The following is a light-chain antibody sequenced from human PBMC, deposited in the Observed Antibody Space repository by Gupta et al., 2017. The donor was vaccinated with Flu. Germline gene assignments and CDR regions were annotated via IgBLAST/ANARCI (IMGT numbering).Light chain of an antibody. CDR3: QQRSNWLPGLT. Sequence: EIVLTQSPATLSLSPGERATLSCRASQSVSSYLAWYQQKPGQAPRLLIYDASNRATGIPARFSGSGAGTDFTLTISSREPEDFAVYYCQQRSNWLPGLTFGGGTKVEIK. V-gene: IGKV3-11*01. J-gene: IGKJ4*01. CDR1: QSVSSY. CDR2: DAS.